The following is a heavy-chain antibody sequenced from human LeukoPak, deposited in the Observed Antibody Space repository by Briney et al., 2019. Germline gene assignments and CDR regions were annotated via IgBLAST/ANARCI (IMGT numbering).Heavy chain of an antibody. J-gene: IGHJ4*02. CDR1: GGSFSGFY. Sequence: PSETLSLTCAVYGGSFSGFYWSWIRQPPGKGLEWIGEINHSGSTNYNPSPQSRVTISVDTSKNQFSLKLSSVTAADTAVYYCATPGRDGYGAHFDYWGQGTLVTVSS. CDR2: INHSGST. CDR3: ATPGRDGYGAHFDY. D-gene: IGHD5-24*01. V-gene: IGHV4-34*01.